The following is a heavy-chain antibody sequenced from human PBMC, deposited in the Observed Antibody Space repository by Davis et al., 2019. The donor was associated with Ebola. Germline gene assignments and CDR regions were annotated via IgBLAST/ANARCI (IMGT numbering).Heavy chain of an antibody. V-gene: IGHV5-51*01. J-gene: IGHJ4*02. Sequence: GESLKISCKGSGYSFRSYWIGWVRQMPGKGPEWMGIIHPDDSDTRYRPSFEGQVTISADKSVNTAYLQWSSLKASDTAIYYCARATAVGGKYFFDYWGQGTLVTVSS. CDR2: IHPDDSDT. CDR1: GYSFRSYW. CDR3: ARATAVGGKYFFDY. D-gene: IGHD6-19*01.